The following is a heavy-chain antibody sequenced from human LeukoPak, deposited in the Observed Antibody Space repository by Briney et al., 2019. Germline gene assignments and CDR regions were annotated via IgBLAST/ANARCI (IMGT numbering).Heavy chain of an antibody. CDR3: ARDGAPFDF. CDR1: GFTVSSYW. CDR2: IKQDGSEK. J-gene: IGHJ4*02. V-gene: IGHV3-7*01. Sequence: GRSLRLSCAASGFTVSSYWISWVRQAPGKGLEWVANIKQDGSEKYYVDSVKGRFTISRDNAKKSLYLQMNSLRAEDTAIYYCARDGAPFDFWGQGTLVTVSS. D-gene: IGHD4-17*01.